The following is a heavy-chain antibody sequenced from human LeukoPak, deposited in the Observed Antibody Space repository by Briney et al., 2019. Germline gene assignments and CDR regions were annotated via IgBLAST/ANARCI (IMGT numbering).Heavy chain of an antibody. Sequence: PGASLRLSCVASGFDFRNCGMHWVRQAPGKGLEWVAFIRYHGSDKYYADSVRGRFTISRGNSENMLYLQMSSLRVEDTAVYYCTKSPGSWKFDGWGQGTLVTVS. CDR1: GFDFRNCG. CDR2: IRYHGSDK. V-gene: IGHV3-30*02. CDR3: TKSPGSWKFDG. D-gene: IGHD6-13*01. J-gene: IGHJ4*02.